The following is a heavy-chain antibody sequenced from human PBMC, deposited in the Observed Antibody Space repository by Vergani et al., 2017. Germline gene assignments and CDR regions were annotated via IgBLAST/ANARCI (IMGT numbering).Heavy chain of an antibody. CDR2: ISSSSSYR. Sequence: EVQLVESGGGLVKPGGSLRLSCVASGFTFGSYSMNWVRQAPGKGLEWVSFISSSSSYRYYADSVKGRFTISRDNGEYSLLLQMNSLRPEDTAVYYCARGNYYGSGTYVDPWGQGTLVTVSS. D-gene: IGHD3-10*01. V-gene: IGHV3-21*01. CDR1: GFTFGSYS. CDR3: ARGNYYGSGTYVDP. J-gene: IGHJ5*02.